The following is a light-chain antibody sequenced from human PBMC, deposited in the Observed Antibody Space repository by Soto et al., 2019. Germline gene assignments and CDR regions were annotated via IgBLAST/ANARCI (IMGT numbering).Light chain of an antibody. CDR2: VGTGGIVG. CDR1: SGYSYYK. CDR3: GADHGSGSNFVVV. J-gene: IGLJ2*01. Sequence: QSVLTQPPSASASLGASVTLTCTLSSGYSYYKVDWYQQRPGKGPRFVMRVGTGGIVGSKGDGIPDRFSVFGSGLNRYLTIKNIQEDEESDYHCGADHGSGSNFVVVFGGGTKLTVL. V-gene: IGLV9-49*01.